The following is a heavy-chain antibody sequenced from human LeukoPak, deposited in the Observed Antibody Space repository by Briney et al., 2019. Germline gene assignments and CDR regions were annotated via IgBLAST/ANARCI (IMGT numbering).Heavy chain of an antibody. CDR3: AGQYGRPFDY. V-gene: IGHV5-51*01. D-gene: IGHD4-17*01. Sequence: GESLKISCNGSGYSFSNYWIGWVRQMPGKGLEWMGIIYPGDSDTRYSPSFQGQVTNSVDESINTAFLQWSSLEASDNAMYYCAGQYGRPFDYWGQGTLVTVSS. CDR1: GYSFSNYW. CDR2: IYPGDSDT. J-gene: IGHJ4*02.